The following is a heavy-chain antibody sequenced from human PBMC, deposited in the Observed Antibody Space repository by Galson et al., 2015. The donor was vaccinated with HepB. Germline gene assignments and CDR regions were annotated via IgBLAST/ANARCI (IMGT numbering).Heavy chain of an antibody. V-gene: IGHV3-64D*06. CDR1: GFSFSDYA. CDR2: ISSNGGPT. Sequence: SLRLSCAVSGFSFSDYAMHWVRQAPGKGLEYVSSISSNGGPTYYADSVKGRSTTSRDNSKNTLYLQMSSLRPEDTAVYYCVKDRFVDYWGQGTLVTVSS. CDR3: VKDRFVDY. J-gene: IGHJ4*02. D-gene: IGHD3-10*01.